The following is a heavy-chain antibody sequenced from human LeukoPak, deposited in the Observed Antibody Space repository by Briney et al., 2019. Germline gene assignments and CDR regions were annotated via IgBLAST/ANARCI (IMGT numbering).Heavy chain of an antibody. D-gene: IGHD2-21*02. CDR3: AKDGAWSCTD. J-gene: IGHJ4*02. CDR2: IAHHGSNK. Sequence: PGGSLRLSCAASGFTFSRNAIHWVRQGPGKGLEWVSYIAHHGSNKYSADSVKGRFTISRDNSKTTLHLQMTSLRADDPAVYYCAKDGAWSCTDWGQGTLVTVSS. V-gene: IGHV3-30*02. CDR1: GFTFSRNA.